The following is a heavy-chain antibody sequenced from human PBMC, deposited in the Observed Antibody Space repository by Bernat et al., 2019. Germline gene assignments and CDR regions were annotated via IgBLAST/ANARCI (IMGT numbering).Heavy chain of an antibody. V-gene: IGHV3-23*01. J-gene: IGHJ4*02. CDR3: AKCPIRPTEFDY. Sequence: EVQLLESGGGLVQPGGSLRLSCAASGFTFSSYAMSWVRQAPGKGLEWVSAISGSGGSTYYADAVKGRFTISRDNSKNQLYLQMNSLRAEDTAVYYCAKCPIRPTEFDYWGQGTLVTVSS. CDR1: GFTFSSYA. CDR2: ISGSGGST.